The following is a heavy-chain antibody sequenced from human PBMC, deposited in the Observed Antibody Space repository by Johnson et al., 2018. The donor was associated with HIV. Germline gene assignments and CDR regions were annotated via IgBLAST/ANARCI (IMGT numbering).Heavy chain of an antibody. D-gene: IGHD1-26*01. Sequence: QVQLVESGGGLVKPGGSLRLSCAASGFTFSSYAMHWVRQAPGKGLEWVAAISYDGSRSDYGASVKGRFTISRDNSKNTLYLQMNSLRAEDTAVYYCAKERGTYYVVDSFDIWGQGTMVTVSS. CDR3: AKERGTYYVVDSFDI. V-gene: IGHV3-30-3*01. CDR2: ISYDGSRS. J-gene: IGHJ3*02. CDR1: GFTFSSYA.